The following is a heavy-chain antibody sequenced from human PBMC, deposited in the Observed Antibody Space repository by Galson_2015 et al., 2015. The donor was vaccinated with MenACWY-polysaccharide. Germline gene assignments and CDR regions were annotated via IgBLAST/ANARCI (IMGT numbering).Heavy chain of an antibody. CDR3: ARAVTPLRVVVIPAALDH. CDR1: GFTFSTYD. V-gene: IGHV3-48*03. D-gene: IGHD2-2*01. CDR2: ISSSSNTV. J-gene: IGHJ4*02. Sequence: SLRLSSAASGFTFSTYDMNWVRQAPGKGLEWISYISSSSNTVDYADSVKGRFTISRDNGKNSLYLQMNSLGPEDTALYYCARAVTPLRVVVIPAALDHWGQGTPVTVSS.